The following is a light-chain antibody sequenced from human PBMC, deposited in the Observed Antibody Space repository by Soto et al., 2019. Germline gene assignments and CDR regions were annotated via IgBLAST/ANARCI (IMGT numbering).Light chain of an antibody. V-gene: IGKV3-15*01. CDR3: QHYNNWPPYT. CDR2: GAS. J-gene: IGKJ2*01. CDR1: QNVNSN. Sequence: EIEMTQSPATLSVSPGERATLSCRASQNVNSNLAWYQQTPGQPPRLLIYGASTRATGIPARFSGSGSGTEFTLTISSLQSEDFAVYYCQHYNNWPPYTFGQGTKLEIK.